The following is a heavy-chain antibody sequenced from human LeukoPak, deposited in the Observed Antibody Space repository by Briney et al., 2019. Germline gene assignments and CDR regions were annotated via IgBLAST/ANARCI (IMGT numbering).Heavy chain of an antibody. D-gene: IGHD3-3*01. CDR3: ARSDFWSGYYYY. Sequence: PETLSLTCTVSGGSISSYYWSWIRQPAGKGLEWIGRIYTSGSTNYNPSLKSRVTMSVDTSKNQFSLKLSSVTAADTAVYYCARSDFWSGYYYYWGQGTLVTVSS. V-gene: IGHV4-4*07. CDR2: IYTSGST. J-gene: IGHJ4*02. CDR1: GGSISSYY.